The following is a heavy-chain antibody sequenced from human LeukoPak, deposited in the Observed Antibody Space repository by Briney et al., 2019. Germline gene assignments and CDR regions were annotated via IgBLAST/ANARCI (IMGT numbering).Heavy chain of an antibody. Sequence: PGGSLRLSCAASGFTFSSYEMNWVRQAPGKGLEWVSYISSSGSTIYYADSVKGRFTISRDNAKKSLYLQMNSLRAEDAAIYYCARVGPYYGILSWGQGTLVTVSS. CDR1: GFTFSSYE. D-gene: IGHD4-17*01. CDR2: ISSSGSTI. V-gene: IGHV3-48*03. CDR3: ARVGPYYGILS. J-gene: IGHJ4*02.